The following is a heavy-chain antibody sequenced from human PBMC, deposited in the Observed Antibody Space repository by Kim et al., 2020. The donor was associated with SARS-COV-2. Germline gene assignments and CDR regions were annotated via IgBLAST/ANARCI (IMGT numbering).Heavy chain of an antibody. D-gene: IGHD3-22*01. J-gene: IGHJ4*02. CDR3: ARGPETYYYDSSGSPFDY. CDR2: ISSSGSTI. Sequence: GGSLRLSCAASGFTFSSYEMNWVRQAPGKGLEWVSYISSSGSTIYYADSVKGRFTISRDNAKNSLYLQMNSLRAEDTAVYYCARGPETYYYDSSGSPFDYWGQGTLVTVSS. CDR1: GFTFSSYE. V-gene: IGHV3-48*03.